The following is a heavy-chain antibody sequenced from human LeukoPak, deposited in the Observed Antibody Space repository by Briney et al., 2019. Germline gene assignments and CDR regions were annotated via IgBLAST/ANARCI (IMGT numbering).Heavy chain of an antibody. J-gene: IGHJ4*02. Sequence: PSETLYLTCTVSGYSISSGYYWGWIRQPPGKGREGIGYIYYTGSTNYNPSLKSRVTMSVDTSKNQFSLNLKSVTPEDTAVYYCARNLIPEQLVLNFWGQGTLVTVSS. CDR1: GYSISSGYY. V-gene: IGHV4-38-2*02. D-gene: IGHD6-13*01. CDR3: ARNLIPEQLVLNF. CDR2: IYYTGST.